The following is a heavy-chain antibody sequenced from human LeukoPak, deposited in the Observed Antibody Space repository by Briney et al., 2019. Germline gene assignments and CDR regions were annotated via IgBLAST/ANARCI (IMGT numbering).Heavy chain of an antibody. CDR3: ARRYTASPGERFDY. V-gene: IGHV4-59*08. CDR1: GGSISNYY. CDR2: IYSSGNT. Sequence: SETLSLTCTVSGGSISNYYWIWIRQPPGKGLEWIGYIYSSGNTNYNPSLNSRVTISLDTSKNQFSLMLRSLTAADTAVYYCARRYTASPGERFDYWGQGTLVTVSS. J-gene: IGHJ4*02. D-gene: IGHD2-2*02.